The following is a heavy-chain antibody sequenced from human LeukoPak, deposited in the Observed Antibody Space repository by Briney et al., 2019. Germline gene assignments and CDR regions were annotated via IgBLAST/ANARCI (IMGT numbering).Heavy chain of an antibody. CDR3: ARDIAAAGNFDY. CDR2: ISSSSSYT. Sequence: GGSLRPSCAASGFTFSDYYMSWIRQAPGKGLEWVSYISSSSSYTNYGDSVKGRFTISRDNAKNSLYLQMNSLRAEDTAVYYCARDIAAAGNFDYWGQGTLVTVSS. D-gene: IGHD6-13*01. CDR1: GFTFSDYY. V-gene: IGHV3-11*05. J-gene: IGHJ4*02.